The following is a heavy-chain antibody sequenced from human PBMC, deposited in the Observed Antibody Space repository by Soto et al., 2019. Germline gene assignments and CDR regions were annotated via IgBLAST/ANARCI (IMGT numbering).Heavy chain of an antibody. CDR3: ARGGGVVVPAARGVYYYCGMDV. D-gene: IGHD2-2*01. V-gene: IGHV1-69*01. CDR2: IIPIFGTA. Sequence: QVQLVQSGAEVKKPGSSVKVSCKASGGTFSSYAISWVRQAPGQGLEWMGGIIPIFGTANYAQKFQGRVTITADESTSTAYMELSSLRSEDTAVYYCARGGGVVVPAARGVYYYCGMDVWGQGTTVTVSS. J-gene: IGHJ6*02. CDR1: GGTFSSYA.